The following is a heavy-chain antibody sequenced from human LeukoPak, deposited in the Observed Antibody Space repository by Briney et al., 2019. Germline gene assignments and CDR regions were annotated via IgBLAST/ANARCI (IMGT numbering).Heavy chain of an antibody. Sequence: GESLKISCKGSGYSFTSYWIGWVRQMPGKGLEWVGIIYPGDSDTRYSPSFQGQVTISADKSISTAYLQWSSLKASDTAMYYCARHGYSSSWYSNWFDPWGQGTLVTVSS. CDR2: IYPGDSDT. CDR1: GYSFTSYW. J-gene: IGHJ5*02. V-gene: IGHV5-51*01. CDR3: ARHGYSSSWYSNWFDP. D-gene: IGHD6-13*01.